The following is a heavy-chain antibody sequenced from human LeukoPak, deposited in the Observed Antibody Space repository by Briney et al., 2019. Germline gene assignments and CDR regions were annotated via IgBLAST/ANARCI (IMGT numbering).Heavy chain of an antibody. J-gene: IGHJ4*02. Sequence: GGSLRLSCAASGFTFNSYAMTWVRQAPGKGLEWVSAISGSGGRTYYTDSVKGRFTISRDNSKNTLYLQMNSLRAEDTAVYYCAKYSYGYYFDYWGQGTLVTVSS. CDR3: AKYSYGYYFDY. V-gene: IGHV3-23*01. CDR1: GFTFNSYA. D-gene: IGHD5-18*01. CDR2: ISGSGGRT.